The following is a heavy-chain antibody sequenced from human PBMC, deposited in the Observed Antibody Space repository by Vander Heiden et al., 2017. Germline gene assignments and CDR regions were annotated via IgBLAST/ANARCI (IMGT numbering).Heavy chain of an antibody. CDR3: AKVMHYYGSRWFDP. V-gene: IGHV3-9*01. CDR1: GLTFDDYA. Sequence: EVQLLESGGALLQLGRSLRLPCAAAGLTFDDYAMHWGRQAPGKGLEWVSGISWNSGSIGYADSVKGRFTISRDNAKNSLYLQMNSLRAEDTALYYCAKVMHYYGSRWFDPWGQGTLVTVSS. D-gene: IGHD3-10*01. CDR2: ISWNSGSI. J-gene: IGHJ5*02.